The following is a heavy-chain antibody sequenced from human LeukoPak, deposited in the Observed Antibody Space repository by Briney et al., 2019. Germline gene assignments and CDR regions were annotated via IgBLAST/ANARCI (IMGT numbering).Heavy chain of an antibody. CDR2: IRYDGSNK. CDR3: AKAGLSSLHWYFDL. J-gene: IGHJ2*01. Sequence: GGSLRLSCAASGFTFSSYGMHWVRQAPGKGLEWVAFIRYDGSNKYYADSVKGRFTISRDNSKNTLYLQMNSLRAEDTAVYYCAKAGLSSLHWYFDLWGRGTLVTVSS. D-gene: IGHD1-1*01. CDR1: GFTFSSYG. V-gene: IGHV3-30*02.